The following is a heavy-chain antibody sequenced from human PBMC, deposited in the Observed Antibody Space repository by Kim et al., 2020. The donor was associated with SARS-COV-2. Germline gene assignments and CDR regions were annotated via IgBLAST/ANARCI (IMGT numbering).Heavy chain of an antibody. CDR3: ARGASAALRFLEWLLYT. CDR1: GGTFSSYA. J-gene: IGHJ5*02. CDR2: IIPIFGTA. D-gene: IGHD3-3*01. Sequence: SVKVSCKASGGTFSSYAISWVRQAPGQGLEWMGGIIPIFGTANYAQKFQGRVTITADESTSTAYMELSSLRSEDTAVYYCARGASAALRFLEWLLYTWGQGTLVTVSS. V-gene: IGHV1-69*13.